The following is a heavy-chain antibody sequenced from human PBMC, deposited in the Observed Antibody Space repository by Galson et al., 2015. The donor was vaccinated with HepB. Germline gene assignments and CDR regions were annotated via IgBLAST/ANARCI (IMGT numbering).Heavy chain of an antibody. CDR3: AKDDSRTYMDV. V-gene: IGHV3-30*18. CDR1: GFSFSSYA. Sequence: SLRLSCAASGFSFSSYAMHWVRQPPGKGLEWVAHILYDGETKYYGDSVRGRFTISRDNSMLYLQMNSLRSEDTAVYFCAKDDSRTYMDVWGRGTTVTVSS. CDR2: ILYDGETK. J-gene: IGHJ6*03.